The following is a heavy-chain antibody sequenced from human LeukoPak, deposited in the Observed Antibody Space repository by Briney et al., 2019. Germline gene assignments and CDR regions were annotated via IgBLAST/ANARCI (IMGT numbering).Heavy chain of an antibody. CDR1: GFTFSGHW. CDR2: IWSDENKK. Sequence: GGSLRLSCAASGFTFSGHWMTWVRQAPGKGLEWVAVIWSDENKKFYADSVKGRFTISRDNFKSTLYLQMDSLRVEDTAVYYCAREGLTSTPNNAFDIWGQGSVVTVSS. J-gene: IGHJ3*02. V-gene: IGHV3-33*08. D-gene: IGHD4-23*01. CDR3: AREGLTSTPNNAFDI.